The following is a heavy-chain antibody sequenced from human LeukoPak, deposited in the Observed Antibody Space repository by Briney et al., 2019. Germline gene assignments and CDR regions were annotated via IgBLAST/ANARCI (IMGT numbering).Heavy chain of an antibody. V-gene: IGHV1-69*06. CDR2: IIPIFGTA. CDR3: ARDGKYGSGSYYQLDY. J-gene: IGHJ4*02. CDR1: GGTFSSYA. D-gene: IGHD3-10*01. Sequence: GASVKVSCKASGGTFSSYAISWVRQAPGQGLEWMGGIIPIFGTANYAQKFQGRVTITADKSTSTAYMELSSLRSDDTAFYYCARDGKYGSGSYYQLDYWGQGTLVTVSS.